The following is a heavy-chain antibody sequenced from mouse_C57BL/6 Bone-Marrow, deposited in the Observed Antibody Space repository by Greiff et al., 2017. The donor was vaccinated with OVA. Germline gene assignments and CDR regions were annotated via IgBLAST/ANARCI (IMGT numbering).Heavy chain of an antibody. J-gene: IGHJ2*01. V-gene: IGHV1-55*01. D-gene: IGHD2-1*01. CDR1: GYTFTSYW. CDR3: AHGNGDY. CDR2: IYPGSGST. Sequence: QVHVKQPGAELVKPGASVKMSCKASGYTFTSYWITWVKQRPGQGLEWIGDIYPGSGSTNYNEKFKSKATLTVDTSSSTAYMQLSSLTSEDSAVYYCAHGNGDYWGQGTTLTVSS.